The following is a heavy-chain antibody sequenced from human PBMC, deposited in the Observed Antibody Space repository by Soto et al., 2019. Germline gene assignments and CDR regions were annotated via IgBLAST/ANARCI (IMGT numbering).Heavy chain of an antibody. CDR2: IIPIFGTA. CDR1: GGTFSSYA. D-gene: IGHD3-10*01. CDR3: ARADVTMVRGVIIKDSYYYYGMDV. J-gene: IGHJ6*02. V-gene: IGHV1-69*13. Sequence: SVKVSCKASGGTFSSYAISWVRQAPGQGLEWMGGIIPIFGTANYAQKFQGRVTITADESTSTAYMELSSLRSEDTAVYYCARADVTMVRGVIIKDSYYYYGMDVWGQGTTVTVSS.